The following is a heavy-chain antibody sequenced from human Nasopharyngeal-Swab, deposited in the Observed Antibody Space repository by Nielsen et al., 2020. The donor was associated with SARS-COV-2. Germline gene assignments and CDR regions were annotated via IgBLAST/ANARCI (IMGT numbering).Heavy chain of an antibody. CDR2: INSDGSST. D-gene: IGHD4-11*01. CDR1: GFTFSSYW. J-gene: IGHJ6*03. CDR3: ARGDYSNYVDYYYYYYMDV. Sequence: GEALKISCAASGFTFSSYWMHWVRQAPGKGLVWVSRINSDGSSTSYADSVKGRFTISRDNAKNTLYLQMNSLRAEDTAVYYCARGDYSNYVDYYYYYYMDVWGKGTTVTSP. V-gene: IGHV3-74*01.